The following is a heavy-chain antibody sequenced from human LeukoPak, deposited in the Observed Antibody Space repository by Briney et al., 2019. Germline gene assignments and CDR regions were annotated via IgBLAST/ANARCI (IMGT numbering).Heavy chain of an antibody. D-gene: IGHD6-13*01. J-gene: IGHJ3*02. V-gene: IGHV1-18*01. CDR2: ISAYNGNT. Sequence: GASVTVSCTASGYTFTSYGISWVRQAPGQGLEWMGWISAYNGNTNYAQKLQGRVTMTTDTSTSTAYMELRSLRSDDTAVYYCARDSPYSSSWYDAFDIWSQGTMVTVSS. CDR1: GYTFTSYG. CDR3: ARDSPYSSSWYDAFDI.